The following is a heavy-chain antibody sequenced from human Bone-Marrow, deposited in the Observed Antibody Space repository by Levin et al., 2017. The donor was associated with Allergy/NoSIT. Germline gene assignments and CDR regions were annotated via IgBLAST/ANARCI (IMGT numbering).Heavy chain of an antibody. V-gene: IGHV3-7*01. J-gene: IGHJ4*02. CDR2: IKQDGNEK. D-gene: IGHD1-26*01. Sequence: GESLKISCAASGFTFSSYWMTWVSQAPGKGLEWVANIKQDGNEKRYVDSVKGRFSISRDNAKNSLYLEVNSLRAEDTAVFYCARGSSGIYVGSFDLWGQGTLVTVS. CDR1: GFTFSSYW. CDR3: ARGSSGIYVGSFDL.